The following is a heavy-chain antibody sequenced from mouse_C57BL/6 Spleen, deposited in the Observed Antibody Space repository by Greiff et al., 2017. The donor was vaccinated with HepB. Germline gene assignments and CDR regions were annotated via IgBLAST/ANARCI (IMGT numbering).Heavy chain of an antibody. CDR3: ASYGSSPGWYFDV. D-gene: IGHD1-1*01. J-gene: IGHJ1*03. V-gene: IGHV1-64*01. CDR2: IHPNSGST. CDR1: GYTFTSYW. Sequence: QVQLQQPGAELVKPGASVKLSCKASGYTFTSYWMHWVKQRPGQGLEWIGMIHPNSGSTNYNEKFKSKATLTVDKSSSTAYMQLSSLTSEDSAVYYCASYGSSPGWYFDVWGTGTTVTVSS.